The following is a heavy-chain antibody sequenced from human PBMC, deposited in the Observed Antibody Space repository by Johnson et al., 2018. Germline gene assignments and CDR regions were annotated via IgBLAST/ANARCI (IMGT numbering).Heavy chain of an antibody. J-gene: IGHJ4*02. CDR2: IWYHGSKT. CDR3: ARDDCGSPSCFGL. CDR1: GITFSNSD. V-gene: IGHV3-33*08. D-gene: IGHD2-2*01. Sequence: QLVESGGGVGQPGRSLRLSCVVSGITFSNSDMHWVRQAPGKGLEWVSGIWYHGSKTHYADYVKGRFTISRDNSKNMLYLQVNSLIAEDTAVYYCARDDCGSPSCFGLWGQGTLGTVSS.